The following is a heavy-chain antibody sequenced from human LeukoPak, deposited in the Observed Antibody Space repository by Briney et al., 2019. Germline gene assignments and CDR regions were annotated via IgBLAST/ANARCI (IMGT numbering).Heavy chain of an antibody. D-gene: IGHD1-26*01. V-gene: IGHV3-23*01. Sequence: GGSLRLSCAASGFTFSSYDMSWVRQAPGKGLEWVSGVSGSGDSTHCADSVKGRFTISRDNSKNTLYLQMNSLRAEDTAVYYCALHHGSYYLGRWFDPWGQGTLVTVSS. J-gene: IGHJ5*02. CDR3: ALHHGSYYLGRWFDP. CDR2: VSGSGDST. CDR1: GFTFSSYD.